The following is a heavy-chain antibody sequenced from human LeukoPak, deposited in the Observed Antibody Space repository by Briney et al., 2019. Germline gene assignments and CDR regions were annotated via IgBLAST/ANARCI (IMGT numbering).Heavy chain of an antibody. CDR3: ARDFLHSRSWYGWFFDY. CDR2: IIPILGIA. Sequence: SVKVSCKASGGTFSSYAISWVRQAPGQGLEWMGRIIPILGIANYAQKFQGRVTITADKSTSTAYMELSSLRSEDTAVYYCARDFLHSRSWYGWFFDYWGQGTLVTVSS. J-gene: IGHJ4*02. D-gene: IGHD6-13*01. CDR1: GGTFSSYA. V-gene: IGHV1-69*04.